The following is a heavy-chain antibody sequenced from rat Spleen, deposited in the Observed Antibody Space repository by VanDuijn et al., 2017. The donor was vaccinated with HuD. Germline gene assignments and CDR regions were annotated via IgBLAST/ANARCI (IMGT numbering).Heavy chain of an antibody. CDR2: ISNDGSST. J-gene: IGHJ2*01. D-gene: IGHD1-12*02. CDR1: GFTFSDYN. Sequence: EVRLVESGGDLVRPGRSLKLSCAASGFTFSDYNMAWVRQAPKKGLEWVATISNDGSSTFYRDSVKGRFTISRDDAKNTLYLQMDSLRSEDTATFYGAGRGYYDGSYYPLDYWGQGVMVTVSA. CDR3: AGRGYYDGSYYPLDY. V-gene: IGHV5-7*01.